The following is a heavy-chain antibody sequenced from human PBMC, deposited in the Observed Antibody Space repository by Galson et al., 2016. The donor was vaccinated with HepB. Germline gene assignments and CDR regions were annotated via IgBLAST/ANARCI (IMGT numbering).Heavy chain of an antibody. Sequence: SVKVSCKASGYSFSSYGVSWVRQAPGQGLEWMGWISAYNGNTEYAHDVQDRVTMSTDASTSTAYMELRSLRSDDTALYYCARDSWFYGSGNYYPFDYWGQGTLITVSS. D-gene: IGHD3-10*01. V-gene: IGHV1-18*01. CDR3: ARDSWFYGSGNYYPFDY. CDR2: ISAYNGNT. CDR1: GYSFSSYG. J-gene: IGHJ4*02.